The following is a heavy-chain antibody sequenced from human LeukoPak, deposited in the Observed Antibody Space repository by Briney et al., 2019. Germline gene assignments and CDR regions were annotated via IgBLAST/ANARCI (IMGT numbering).Heavy chain of an antibody. CDR1: GFTFTSYV. D-gene: IGHD4-23*01. J-gene: IGHJ3*02. V-gene: IGHV3-23*01. CDR2: ISGSDGST. Sequence: GGSLRLSCAASGFTFTSYVMNWVRQAPGKGLEWVSGISGSDGSTYYADSVKGRFTISRDNSKNTLYLQMNSLRAEDTAVFYCARGVPGAYGGGAFDIWGQGTKVTVSS. CDR3: ARGVPGAYGGGAFDI.